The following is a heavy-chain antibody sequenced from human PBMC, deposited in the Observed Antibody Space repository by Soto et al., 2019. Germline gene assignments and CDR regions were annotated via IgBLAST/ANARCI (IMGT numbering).Heavy chain of an antibody. V-gene: IGHV4-59*01. CDR2: ISYSGRT. Sequence: QVQLQESGPGLMKPSETLSLTCTVSGVSISSYFWNWLRQSPGKGLEWIGNISYSGRTNYNPSLRSRVTILLDTSKNEFSLKMTSVTTADSAMYFCARGALRFAGLDHWGQGNLVPVSS. CDR3: ARGALRFAGLDH. CDR1: GVSISSYF. J-gene: IGHJ4*02. D-gene: IGHD3-3*01.